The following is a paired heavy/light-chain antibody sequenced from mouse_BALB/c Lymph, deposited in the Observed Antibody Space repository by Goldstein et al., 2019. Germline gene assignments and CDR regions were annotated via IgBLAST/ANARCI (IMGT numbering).Light chain of an antibody. V-gene: IGKV1-117*01. CDR2: KVS. Sequence: DVLMTQTPLSLPVSLGDQASISCRSSQSIVHSNGNTYLEWYLQKPGQSPKLLIYKVSNRFSGVPDRFSGSGSGTDFTLKISRVEAEDLGVYYCFQGSHVPPTFGAGTKLELK. J-gene: IGKJ5*01. CDR3: FQGSHVPPT. CDR1: QSIVHSNGNTY.
Heavy chain of an antibody. V-gene: IGHV3-2*02. CDR1: GYSITSDYA. J-gene: IGHJ1*01. CDR3: ARYHDYWYFDV. D-gene: IGHD2-4*01. CDR2: ISYSGST. Sequence: DVQLQESGPGLVKPSQSLSLTCTVTGYSITSDYAWNWIRQFPGNKLEWMGYISYSGSTSYNPSLKSRISITRDTSKNQFFLQLNSVTTEDTATYYCARYHDYWYFDVWGAGTTVTVSS.